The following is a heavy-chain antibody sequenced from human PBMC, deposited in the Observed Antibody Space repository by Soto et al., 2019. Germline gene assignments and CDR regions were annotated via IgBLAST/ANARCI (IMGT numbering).Heavy chain of an antibody. CDR3: AHRVNMARGPYNYFGP. Sequence: SGPTLVNPTQTLTLTCSFSGFSLTTGVGVGWIRQPPGKALEWLAVIYWNDEKLYNPSLKTRLTITKDTSKNQVVLTVTDMDPVDTATYYCAHRVNMARGPYNYFGPWGQGTLVTVSS. J-gene: IGHJ5*02. CDR1: GFSLTTGVG. D-gene: IGHD3-10*01. CDR2: IYWNDEK. V-gene: IGHV2-5*01.